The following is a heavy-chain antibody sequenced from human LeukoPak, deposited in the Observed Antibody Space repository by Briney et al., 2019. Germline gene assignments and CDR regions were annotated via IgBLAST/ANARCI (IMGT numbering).Heavy chain of an antibody. CDR3: ARDLIVVVAATSYNWFDP. D-gene: IGHD2-15*01. V-gene: IGHV3-7*01. CDR1: GFTFSSYW. CDR2: IKQDGSEK. J-gene: IGHJ5*02. Sequence: GGSLRLSCAASGFTFSSYWMSWVRQAPGKGLEWVANIKQDGSEKYYVDSVKGRSTISRDNAKNSLYLQMNSLRAEDTAVYYCARDLIVVVAATSYNWFDPWGQGTLVTVSS.